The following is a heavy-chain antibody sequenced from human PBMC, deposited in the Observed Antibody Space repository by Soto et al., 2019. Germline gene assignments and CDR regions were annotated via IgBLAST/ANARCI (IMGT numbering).Heavy chain of an antibody. Sequence: LSLTCTVSGGSISSYYWSWIRQPPGKGLEWIGYIYYSGSTNYNPSLKSRVTISVDTSKNQFSLKLSSVTAADTAVYYCARVSIDSSGFRFDYWGQGTLVTVSS. CDR3: ARVSIDSSGFRFDY. D-gene: IGHD3-22*01. V-gene: IGHV4-59*01. J-gene: IGHJ4*02. CDR2: IYYSGST. CDR1: GGSISSYY.